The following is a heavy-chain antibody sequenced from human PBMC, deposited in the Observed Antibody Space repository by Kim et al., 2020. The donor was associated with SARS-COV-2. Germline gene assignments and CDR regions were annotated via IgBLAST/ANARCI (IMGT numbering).Heavy chain of an antibody. CDR2: MNPNSGNT. Sequence: ASVKVSCKASGYTFTSYDINWVRQATGQGLEWMGWMNPNSGNTGYAQKFQGRVTMTRNTSISTAYMELSSLRSEDTAVYYCARSGFTGTTYYFDYWGQGTLVTVSS. D-gene: IGHD1-1*01. J-gene: IGHJ4*02. CDR3: ARSGFTGTTYYFDY. CDR1: GYTFTSYD. V-gene: IGHV1-8*01.